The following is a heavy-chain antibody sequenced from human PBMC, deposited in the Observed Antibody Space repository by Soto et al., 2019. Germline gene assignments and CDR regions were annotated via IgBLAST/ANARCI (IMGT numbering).Heavy chain of an antibody. V-gene: IGHV1-18*04. D-gene: IGHD3-22*01. CDR3: ARHRFNYYDNTVYYYFDY. J-gene: IGHJ4*02. Sequence: QVQLVQSGAEVKKPGASVKFSCKASGYTFTSYGISWVRQAPGQGPEWMGWISGHNGNTNHPQSLQGRVTMTTDTSRNTDYMELRRLRSDDTDVYYCARHRFNYYDNTVYYYFDYWGQGTLDNVST. CDR2: ISGHNGNT. CDR1: GYTFTSYG.